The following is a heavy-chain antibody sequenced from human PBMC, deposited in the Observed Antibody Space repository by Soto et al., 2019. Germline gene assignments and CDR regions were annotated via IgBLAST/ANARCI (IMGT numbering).Heavy chain of an antibody. Sequence: GGSLRLSCAASGFTFSNYGMHWVRQAPGKGLEWVAVISYDGKNKYYTDSVKGRFTISRDNSKNTVYLQMNSLRGDDTAVYYCAKRRYSSGWSNDYWGQGTLVTVSS. J-gene: IGHJ4*02. CDR3: AKRRYSSGWSNDY. V-gene: IGHV3-30*18. D-gene: IGHD6-19*01. CDR2: ISYDGKNK. CDR1: GFTFSNYG.